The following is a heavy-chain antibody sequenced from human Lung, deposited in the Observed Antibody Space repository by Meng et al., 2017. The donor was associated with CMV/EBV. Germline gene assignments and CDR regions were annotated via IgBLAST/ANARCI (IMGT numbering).Heavy chain of an antibody. J-gene: IGHJ4*02. Sequence: SETLSLTCTVSGGSISSYYWSWIRQPPGKGLEWVGYIYYTGATNYSPSLKSRVTISVDTSKNHFSLRLTSVTAADTAVYYCARGSAIAVIPADIIFDDWAQGTXVTVSS. CDR3: ARGSAIAVIPADIIFDD. D-gene: IGHD2-2*01. CDR1: GGSISSYY. V-gene: IGHV4-59*01. CDR2: IYYTGAT.